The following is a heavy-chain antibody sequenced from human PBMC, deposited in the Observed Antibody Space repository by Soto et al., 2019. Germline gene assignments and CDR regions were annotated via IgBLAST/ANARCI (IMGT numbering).Heavy chain of an antibody. D-gene: IGHD6-6*01. V-gene: IGHV3-23*01. CDR2: ISGSGGST. CDR1: GFTFSSYA. Sequence: PVGSLRLSCAASGFTFSSYAMSWVRQAPGKGLEWVSAISGSGGSTYYADSVKGRFTISRDNSKNTLYLQMNSLRAEDTAVYYCAKSGIAARPHYYYYYGMDVWGQGTTVTVSS. J-gene: IGHJ6*02. CDR3: AKSGIAARPHYYYYYGMDV.